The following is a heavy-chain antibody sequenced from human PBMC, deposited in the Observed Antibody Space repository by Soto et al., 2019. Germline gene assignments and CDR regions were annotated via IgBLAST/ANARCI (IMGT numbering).Heavy chain of an antibody. J-gene: IGHJ5*02. CDR1: GGSISNYY. CDR2: FYFSGST. D-gene: IGHD6-13*01. CDR3: ARAWVAIAAAGTVWFDP. V-gene: IGHV4-59*01. Sequence: PPETLSLTCTVSGGSISNYYWSWIRQPPGKGLEWIGYFYFSGSTNYNPSLKSRVTISVDTSKNQFSLKLSSVTAADTAVYYCARAWVAIAAAGTVWFDPWGQGTLVTVSS.